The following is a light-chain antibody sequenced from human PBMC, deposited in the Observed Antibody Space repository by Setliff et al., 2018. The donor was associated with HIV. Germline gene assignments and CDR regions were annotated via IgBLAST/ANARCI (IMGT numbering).Light chain of an antibody. CDR2: EVS. J-gene: IGLJ1*01. CDR1: SSDIGGYNY. CDR3: SSYTATSTLYV. Sequence: QSALTQPASVSGSPGQSITISCTGTSSDIGGYNYVSWYQQHPGKAPKLVISEVSNRPSGLSNRFSGSKSGDTASLTISGLQTEDEADYYCSSYTATSTLYVFGTGPR. V-gene: IGLV2-14*01.